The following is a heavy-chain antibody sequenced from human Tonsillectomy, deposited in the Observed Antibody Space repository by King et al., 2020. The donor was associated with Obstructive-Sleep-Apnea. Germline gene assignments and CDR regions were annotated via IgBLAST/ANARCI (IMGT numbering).Heavy chain of an antibody. J-gene: IGHJ4*02. CDR3: ARDDRYTYGYFDY. D-gene: IGHD5-18*01. CDR1: GGSISSSSYY. V-gene: IGHV4-39*07. CDR2: IYYSGST. Sequence: QLQESGPGLVKPSETLSLTCTVSGGSISSSSYYWGWIRQPPGKGLELIGSIYYSGSTYYNPSLKIRVTISVDTSKNQFSLKLSSVTAADTAVYYCARDDRYTYGYFDYWGQGTLVTVSS.